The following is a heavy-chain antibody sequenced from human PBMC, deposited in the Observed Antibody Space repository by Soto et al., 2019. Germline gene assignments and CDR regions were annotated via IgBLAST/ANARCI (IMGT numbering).Heavy chain of an antibody. CDR1: GFTFSNYA. J-gene: IGHJ4*01. CDR2: ISGGGGSS. D-gene: IGHD2-21*02. Sequence: EVQLLESGGGLVQPGGSLRLSCAASGFTFSNYAMSWVRQAPGKGMEWVSGISGGGGSSYYADSVKGRFTISRDNSKTKMYLEINSLRAQDTAVCYCVHNCGVDCRSVFFYCGHGTLVIVSS. CDR3: VHNCGVDCRSVFFY. V-gene: IGHV3-23*01.